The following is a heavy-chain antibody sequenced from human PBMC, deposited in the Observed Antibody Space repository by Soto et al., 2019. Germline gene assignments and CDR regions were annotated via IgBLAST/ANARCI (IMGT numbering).Heavy chain of an antibody. CDR2: IYYSGST. Sequence: QVQLQESGPGLVKPSETLSLTCTVSGGSISSYYWSWIRQPPGKGLEWIGYIYYSGSTNYNPSLKSRVTISVDTSKNQFSLKLSSVTAADTAVYYCARGLDYAEDPWYFDLWGRGTLVTVSS. J-gene: IGHJ2*01. CDR1: GGSISSYY. V-gene: IGHV4-59*08. D-gene: IGHD4-17*01. CDR3: ARGLDYAEDPWYFDL.